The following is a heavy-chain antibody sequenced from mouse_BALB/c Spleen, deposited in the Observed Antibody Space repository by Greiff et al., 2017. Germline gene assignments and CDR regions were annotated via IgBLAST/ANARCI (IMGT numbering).Heavy chain of an antibody. CDR1: GFTFSSYG. J-gene: IGHJ2*01. Sequence: EVKLMESGGDLVKPGGSLKLSCAASGFTFSSYGMSWVRQTPDKRLEWVATISSGGSYTYYPDSVKGRFTISRDNAKNTLYLQMSSLKSEDTAMYYCARRGYYDYDFDYWGQGTTLTVSS. V-gene: IGHV5-6*02. D-gene: IGHD2-4*01. CDR2: ISSGGSYT. CDR3: ARRGYYDYDFDY.